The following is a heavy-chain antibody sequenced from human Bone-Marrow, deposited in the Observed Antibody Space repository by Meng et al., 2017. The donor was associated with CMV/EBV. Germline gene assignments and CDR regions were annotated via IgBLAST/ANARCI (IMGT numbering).Heavy chain of an antibody. CDR3: ARSGRTKARPAYYYGMDV. Sequence: SETLSLTCAVYGGSFSGYYWSWIRQPPGNGLEWIGEINHSGSTNYNPSLKSRVTISVDTSKNQFSLKLSSVTAADTAVYYCARSGRTKARPAYYYGMDVWGQGTTVTVSS. V-gene: IGHV4-34*01. CDR1: GGSFSGYY. J-gene: IGHJ6*02. CDR2: INHSGST. D-gene: IGHD6-6*01.